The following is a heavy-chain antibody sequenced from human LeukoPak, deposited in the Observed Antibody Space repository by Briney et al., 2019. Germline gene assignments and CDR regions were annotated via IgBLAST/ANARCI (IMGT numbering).Heavy chain of an antibody. CDR3: AREPLYNNGWQRHFDS. CDR2: ITYDGSNK. D-gene: IGHD6-19*01. V-gene: IGHV3-30-3*01. CDR1: GFTFSSYA. Sequence: GRSLRLSCAASGFTFSSYAVHWVRQAPGKGLEWVAVITYDGSNKYYADSVKGRFTISRDNSKNTLYLQMNSLRAEDTAVYYCAREPLYNNGWQRHFDSWGQGTLVTVSS. J-gene: IGHJ4*02.